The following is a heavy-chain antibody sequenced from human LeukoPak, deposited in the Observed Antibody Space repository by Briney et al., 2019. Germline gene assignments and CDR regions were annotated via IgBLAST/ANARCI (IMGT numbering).Heavy chain of an antibody. CDR1: GLTFGDYA. CDR2: IRSKAYGGTT. J-gene: IGHJ4*02. V-gene: IGHV3-49*03. D-gene: IGHD3-22*01. CDR3: TRVGYYYDSSGYYGSH. Sequence: GGSLRLSCTASGLTFGDYAMSWFRQAPGKGLEWVGVIRSKAYGGTTEYAASVKGRFTISRDDSKSIAYLQMNSLKTEDTAVYYCTRVGYYYDSSGYYGSHWGQGTLVTVSS.